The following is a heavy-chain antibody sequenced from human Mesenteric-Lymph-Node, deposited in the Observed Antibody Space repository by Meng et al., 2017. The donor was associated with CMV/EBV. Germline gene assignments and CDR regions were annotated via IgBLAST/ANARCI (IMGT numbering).Heavy chain of an antibody. D-gene: IGHD3-10*01. Sequence: SETLSLTCAVYGGSFSGYYWSWIRQPPGKGLEWIGEINHSGSTNYNPSLKSRVTISVDTSKNQFSLKLSSVTAADTAVYYCARGRLFGSGGYYNRPAPFDYWGQGTLVTVSS. CDR1: GGSFSGYY. CDR2: INHSGST. V-gene: IGHV4-34*01. CDR3: ARGRLFGSGGYYNRPAPFDY. J-gene: IGHJ4*02.